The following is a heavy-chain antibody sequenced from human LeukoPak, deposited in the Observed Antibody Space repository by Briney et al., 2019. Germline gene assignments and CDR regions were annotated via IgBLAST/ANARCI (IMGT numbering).Heavy chain of an antibody. CDR1: GYTFTGYY. D-gene: IGHD3-22*01. CDR2: INPSGGST. Sequence: ASVKVSCKASGYTFTGYYMHWVRQAPGQGLEWMGIINPSGGSTSYAQKFQGRVTMTRDTSTHTVYMELSSLRSEDTAVYYCARGGYYYDSSGYFDFDYWGQGTLVTVSS. J-gene: IGHJ4*02. CDR3: ARGGYYYDSSGYFDFDY. V-gene: IGHV1-46*01.